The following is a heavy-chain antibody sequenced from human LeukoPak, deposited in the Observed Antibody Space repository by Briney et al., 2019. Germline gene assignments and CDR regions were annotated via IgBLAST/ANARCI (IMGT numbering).Heavy chain of an antibody. J-gene: IGHJ4*02. V-gene: IGHV3-7*01. CDR2: IKQDGSEK. CDR3: AKDSGAMVVTDFDY. CDR1: GFTFSSHW. Sequence: PGGSLRLSCAASGFTFSSHWMSWVRQAPGKGLEWVANIKQDGSEKYYVDSVKGRFTISRHNAKNSLYLQMNSLRAEDTAVYYCAKDSGAMVVTDFDYWGQGTLVTVSS. D-gene: IGHD4-23*01.